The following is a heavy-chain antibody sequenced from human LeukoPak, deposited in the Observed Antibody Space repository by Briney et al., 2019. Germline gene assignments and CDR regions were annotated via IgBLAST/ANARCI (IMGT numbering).Heavy chain of an antibody. CDR3: ARQYWNYFIRDAFDI. D-gene: IGHD1-7*01. J-gene: IGHJ3*02. V-gene: IGHV1-46*01. Sequence: ASVKVSCKASGYTFTSYYMHWVRQAPGQGLEWMGIINPSGGSTSYAQKFQGRVTMTRDMSTSTVYMELSSLRSEDTAVYYCARQYWNYFIRDAFDIWGHGTIVTVSS. CDR2: INPSGGST. CDR1: GYTFTSYY.